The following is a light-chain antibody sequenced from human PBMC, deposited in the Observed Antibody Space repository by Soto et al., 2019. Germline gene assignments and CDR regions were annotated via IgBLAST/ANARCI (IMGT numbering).Light chain of an antibody. J-gene: IGKJ4*01. CDR1: QSVSSY. Sequence: ELVLTQSPATLSLSPGERATLSCRASQSVSSYLAWYQQKPGQAPRLLIYDASNRATGIPARFSGSGSGTDFTLTISSLEPEDFAMYYCQQRRDWPLTFGGGTKVEIK. CDR3: QQRRDWPLT. V-gene: IGKV3-11*01. CDR2: DAS.